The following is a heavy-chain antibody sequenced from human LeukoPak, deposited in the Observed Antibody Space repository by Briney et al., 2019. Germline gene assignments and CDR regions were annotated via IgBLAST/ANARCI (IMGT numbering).Heavy chain of an antibody. CDR1: GFSFSSCG. CDR2: IWYDGSNK. Sequence: PGRSLRLSCAASGFSFSSCGMHWVRQTPGKGLEWVAFIWYDGSNKYYADSVKGRFTISRDNSKNTLYLQMNSLGAEDTAVYYCAITNTMVRGVIIEPLDYWGQGTLVTVSS. D-gene: IGHD3-10*01. J-gene: IGHJ4*02. V-gene: IGHV3-33*01. CDR3: AITNTMVRGVIIEPLDY.